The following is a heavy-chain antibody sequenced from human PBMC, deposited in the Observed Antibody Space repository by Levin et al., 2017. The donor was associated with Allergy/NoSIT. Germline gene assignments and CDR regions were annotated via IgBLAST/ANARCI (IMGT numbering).Heavy chain of an antibody. J-gene: IGHJ4*02. CDR1: GFTFSSYA. CDR2: ISYDGSNK. Sequence: GESLKISCAASGFTFSSYAMHWVRQAPGKGLEWVAVISYDGSNKYYADSVKGRFTISRDNSKNTLYLQMNSLRAEDTAVYYCARGIGSSWTFDYWGQGTLVTVSS. CDR3: ARGIGSSWTFDY. D-gene: IGHD6-13*01. V-gene: IGHV3-30-3*01.